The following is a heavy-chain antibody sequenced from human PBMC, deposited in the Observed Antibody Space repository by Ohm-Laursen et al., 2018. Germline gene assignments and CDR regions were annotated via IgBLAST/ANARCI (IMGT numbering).Heavy chain of an antibody. J-gene: IGHJ6*02. CDR2: IWYDGSNK. CDR1: GFTFSSYG. V-gene: IGHV3-33*01. Sequence: SLRLSCSASGFTFSSYGMHWVRQAPGKGLEWVAVIWYDGSNKYYADSVKGRFTISRDNSKNTLYLQMNSLRAEDTAVYYCAGQTYYYDSSGYDTHYYYGMDVWGQGTTVTVSS. D-gene: IGHD3-22*01. CDR3: AGQTYYYDSSGYDTHYYYGMDV.